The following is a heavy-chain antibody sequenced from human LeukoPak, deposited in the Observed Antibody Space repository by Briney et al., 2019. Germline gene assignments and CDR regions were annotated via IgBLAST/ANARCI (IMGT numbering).Heavy chain of an antibody. CDR3: ARDRGWQQFDY. CDR1: GFTFSTSW. D-gene: IGHD5-24*01. V-gene: IGHV3-7*01. Sequence: GGPLRLSCVASGFTFSTSWMTWVRQAPGMGLERVANIKADGSGKYYVDSVRGRFSISRDNAKNSLYLELNNLRAEDTGVYFCARDRGWQQFDYWGQGTLVTVSS. J-gene: IGHJ4*01. CDR2: IKADGSGK.